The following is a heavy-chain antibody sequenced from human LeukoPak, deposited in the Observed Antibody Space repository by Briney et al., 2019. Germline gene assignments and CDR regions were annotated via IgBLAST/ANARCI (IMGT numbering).Heavy chain of an antibody. J-gene: IGHJ4*02. V-gene: IGHV3-23*01. CDR1: GFTFSSYA. D-gene: IGHD4-23*01. CDR2: ISDSGGYT. Sequence: PGGSLRLSCVASGFTFSSYAMNWVRQGPGTGLEWVSGISDSGGYTYYTDSVKGRFTVSRDNSKNTLYLQMNSLRAEDTAVYYCVRRSGGNSGNFDYWGQGTLVTVSS. CDR3: VRRSGGNSGNFDY.